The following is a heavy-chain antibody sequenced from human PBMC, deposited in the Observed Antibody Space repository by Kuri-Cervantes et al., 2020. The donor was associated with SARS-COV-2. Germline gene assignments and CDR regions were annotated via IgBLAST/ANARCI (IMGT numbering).Heavy chain of an antibody. J-gene: IGHJ3*02. V-gene: IGHV1-2*04. D-gene: IGHD3-22*01. CDR1: GYTFTDYY. CDR3: ARSTPLRRLVVISQGGAFDI. Sequence: ASVKVSCKASGYTFTDYYMHWVRQAPGQGLEWMGWINPNSGGTNYAQKFQGWVTMTRDTSISTVYMELSRLGSDDTAVYYCARSTPLRRLVVISQGGAFDIWGQGTMVTVSS. CDR2: INPNSGGT.